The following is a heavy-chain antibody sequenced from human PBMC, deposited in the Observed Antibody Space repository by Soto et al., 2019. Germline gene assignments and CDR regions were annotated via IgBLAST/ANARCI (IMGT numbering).Heavy chain of an antibody. CDR1: GFTFSDFY. J-gene: IGHJ4*02. Sequence: QVQLVESGGGLVKPGGSLRLSCAASGFTFSDFYMTWIRQAPGKGLEWVAYVSSSGSTIFYADSVKGRFTISRDNANNSLFLEMSSLRAEDTAVYYCAREYTTNVVGPPGYWGQGTLVIVSS. CDR3: AREYTTNVVGPPGY. D-gene: IGHD2-15*01. V-gene: IGHV3-11*01. CDR2: VSSSGSTI.